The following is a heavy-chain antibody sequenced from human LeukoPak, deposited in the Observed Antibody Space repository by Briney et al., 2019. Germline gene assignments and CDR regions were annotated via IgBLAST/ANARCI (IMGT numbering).Heavy chain of an antibody. J-gene: IGHJ4*02. CDR2: ISYDGSNK. Sequence: GGSLRLSCAASGFTFSSYAMHWVRQAPGKGLEWVAVISYDGSNKYYADSVKGRFTISRDNSKNTPYLQMNSLRAEDTAVYYCARLIVGATTNYFDYWGQGTLVTVSS. CDR1: GFTFSSYA. CDR3: ARLIVGATTNYFDY. D-gene: IGHD1-26*01. V-gene: IGHV3-30*04.